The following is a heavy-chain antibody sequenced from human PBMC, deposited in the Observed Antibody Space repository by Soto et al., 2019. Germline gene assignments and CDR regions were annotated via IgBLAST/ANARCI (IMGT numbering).Heavy chain of an antibody. Sequence: QVPLVQSGAEVKKPGASVMVSCKASGHSFTGYPMHWVRQVPGQRLEWMGRINAGNDNTEYSQNFQGRLTITRDTSGTTAYMELSSLKSEDTAVYFCARGGSGSYYSYVDYWGQGTLVTVSS. D-gene: IGHD3-10*01. CDR2: INAGNDNT. J-gene: IGHJ4*02. CDR1: GHSFTGYP. V-gene: IGHV1-3*01. CDR3: ARGGSGSYYSYVDY.